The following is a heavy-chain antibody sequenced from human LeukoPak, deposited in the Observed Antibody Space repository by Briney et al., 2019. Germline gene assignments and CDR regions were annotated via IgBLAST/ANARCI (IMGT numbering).Heavy chain of an antibody. CDR3: ARSYDSSGYYPLSSDY. V-gene: IGHV4-61*02. D-gene: IGHD3-22*01. J-gene: IGHJ4*02. CDR2: IYTSGST. Sequence: PSETLSLTCTVSGGSISSGSYYWSWIRQPAGKGLEWIGRIYTSGSTNYNPSLKSRVTISVDTSKNQFSLKLSSVTAADTAVYYCARSYDSSGYYPLSSDYWGQGTLVTVSS. CDR1: GGSISSGSYY.